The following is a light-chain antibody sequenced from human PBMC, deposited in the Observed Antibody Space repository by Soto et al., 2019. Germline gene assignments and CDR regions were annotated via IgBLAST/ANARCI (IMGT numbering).Light chain of an antibody. V-gene: IGKV1-9*01. CDR1: QGINSH. CDR3: QQFKSLPIT. Sequence: IQVTQSPSSLSASVGDRVTITCRASQGINSHLAWYQQKPGKAPKVLIHSASTLESGVPSRFSGSGSGTDFTLTISILQPEDFATYYCQQFKSLPITFGGGTRVEIK. CDR2: SAS. J-gene: IGKJ4*01.